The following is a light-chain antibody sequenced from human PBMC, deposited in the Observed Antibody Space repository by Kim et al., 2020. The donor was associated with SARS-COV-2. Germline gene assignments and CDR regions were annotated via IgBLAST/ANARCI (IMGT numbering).Light chain of an antibody. CDR3: AAWDDSLKMHV. CDR2: AAD. J-gene: IGLJ1*01. V-gene: IGLV1-44*01. CDR1: SSSIAGNS. Sequence: GQKVTISCSGSSSSIAGNSVNWYQQVPGSAPTTLIYAADQRPSGVPDRISGSKSGTSTSLAISGLLSDDEGDYYCAAWDDSLKMHVFGPGTKVTVL.